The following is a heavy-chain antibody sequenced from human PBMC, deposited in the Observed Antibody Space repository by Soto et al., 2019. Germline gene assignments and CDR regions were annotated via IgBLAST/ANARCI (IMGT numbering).Heavy chain of an antibody. CDR2: IFYSGST. J-gene: IGHJ4*02. CDR3: ARTTSYYETSFDY. D-gene: IGHD3-22*01. CDR1: GASISSGDYY. Sequence: SETLSLTCTVSGASISSGDYYWSWIRQPPGRGLEWIGYIFYSGSTYYNPSLKSRLTISVDTSKNQFSLKLSSVTAADTAVYFCARTTSYYETSFDYWGQGTLVTVSS. V-gene: IGHV4-30-4*01.